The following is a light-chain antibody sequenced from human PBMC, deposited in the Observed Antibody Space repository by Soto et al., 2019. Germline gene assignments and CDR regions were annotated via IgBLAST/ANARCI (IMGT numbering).Light chain of an antibody. CDR1: SSDVGGYNY. V-gene: IGLV2-11*01. CDR2: DVS. Sequence: QLVLTQPRSVSGSPGQSVTISCTGTSSDVGGYNYVSWYQQHPGKAPKLMIYDVSKRPSGVPDRFSGSKSGNTASLTISGLQAEDEADYYCCSYAGSYTFENYVFGTGTKLTVL. CDR3: CSYAGSYTFENYV. J-gene: IGLJ1*01.